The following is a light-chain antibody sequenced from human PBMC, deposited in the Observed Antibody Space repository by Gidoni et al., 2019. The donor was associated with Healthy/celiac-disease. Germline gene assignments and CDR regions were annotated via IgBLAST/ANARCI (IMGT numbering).Light chain of an antibody. CDR2: GNS. V-gene: IGLV1-40*01. J-gene: IGLJ2*01. Sequence: QSVLTPPPSVPGAPGQRVTISCTGSSSNIGAGYDVHWYQQLPGTAPKLLSYGNSNRPSGVPDRFSGSKSGTSASLASTGLQAEDEADYYCQSYDSSLSKVFGGGTKLTVL. CDR3: QSYDSSLSKV. CDR1: SSNIGAGYD.